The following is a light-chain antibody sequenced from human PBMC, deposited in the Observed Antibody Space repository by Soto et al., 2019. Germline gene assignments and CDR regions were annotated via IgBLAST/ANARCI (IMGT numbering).Light chain of an antibody. CDR1: RSNLGAGYD. CDR2: GNN. J-gene: IGLJ3*02. Sequence: QSVLTQPPSVSGAPGQRVTISCSGSRSNLGAGYDVHWYRQLPGTAPKLLIYGNNNRPSGVPDRFSGSKFGTSASLATTGLRAEDEADYYCQSYDSSLGDSVFGGGTKLTVL. CDR3: QSYDSSLGDSV. V-gene: IGLV1-40*01.